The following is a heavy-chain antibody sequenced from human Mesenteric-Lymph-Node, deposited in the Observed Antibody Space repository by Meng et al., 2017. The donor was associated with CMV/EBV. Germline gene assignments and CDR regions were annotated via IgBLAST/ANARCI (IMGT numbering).Heavy chain of an antibody. J-gene: IGHJ6*02. CDR1: GGSFSDYY. CDR2: ISHSGTT. D-gene: IGHD6-19*01. V-gene: IGHV4-34*01. CDR3: ARGMYSSGWEDDYYYGMDV. Sequence: SQTLSLTCAVYGGSFSDYYWNWIRQPPGKGLEWIGKISHSGTTNYSLSLKSRVSISMDTSKNQFSLWLTSVTAADTAVYYCARGMYSSGWEDDYYYGMDVWGQGTTVTVSS.